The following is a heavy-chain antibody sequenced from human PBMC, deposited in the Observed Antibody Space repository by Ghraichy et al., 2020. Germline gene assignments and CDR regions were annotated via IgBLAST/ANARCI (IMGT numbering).Heavy chain of an antibody. Sequence: SETPSLSCSVSGGSSSFSSYYWAWIRQPPGKGLEWIGSTYYTGTTFYNPSLKSRVTISVDTSNNQFSLKLSSVTAADTGVYYCARARVGASWSGYSYYFDYWGQGTLVTVSS. V-gene: IGHV4-39*01. CDR1: GGSSSFSSYY. CDR2: TYYTGTT. D-gene: IGHD3-3*01. CDR3: ARARVGASWSGYSYYFDY. J-gene: IGHJ4*02.